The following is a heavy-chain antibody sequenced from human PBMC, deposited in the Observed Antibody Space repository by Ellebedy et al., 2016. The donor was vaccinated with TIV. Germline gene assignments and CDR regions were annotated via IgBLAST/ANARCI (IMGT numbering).Heavy chain of an antibody. Sequence: SDTLSLTXTVSGGSISSSSYYWGWIRQPPGKGLEWIGSIYYSGSTYYNPSLKSRVTISVDTSKNQFSLKLSSVTAADTAVYYCARIGYAIRRGLGWFDPWGQGTLVTVSS. CDR1: GGSISSSSYY. V-gene: IGHV4-39*07. J-gene: IGHJ5*02. D-gene: IGHD5-18*01. CDR2: IYYSGST. CDR3: ARIGYAIRRGLGWFDP.